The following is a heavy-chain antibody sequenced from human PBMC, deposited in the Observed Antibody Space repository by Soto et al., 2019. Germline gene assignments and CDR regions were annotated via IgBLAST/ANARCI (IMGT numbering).Heavy chain of an antibody. CDR2: IYSGGTT. V-gene: IGHV3-66*01. CDR3: ASGASGNYR. CDR1: GFTVSSNY. D-gene: IGHD3-10*01. Sequence: EVQLVESGGGLVQPGGSLRLSCAASGFTVSSNYMTWVRQAPGKGLEWVSNIYSGGTTSYADSVKGRFTISRDNSKNTLVLQMNSLRDDDTAVYYCASGASGNYRWGQGPLVTVSS. J-gene: IGHJ4*02.